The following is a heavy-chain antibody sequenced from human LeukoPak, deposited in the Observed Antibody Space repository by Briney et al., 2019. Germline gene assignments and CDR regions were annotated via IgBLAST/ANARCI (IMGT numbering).Heavy chain of an antibody. D-gene: IGHD3-22*01. CDR3: ARGFRSTYYYDSSGHGTQYNWFDP. CDR1: GFTFSSYS. Sequence: GGSLRLSCAASGFTFSSYSMNWVRQAPGKGLEWVSSISSSSSYIYYADSVKGRFTISRDNAKNSLYLQMNSLRAEDTAVYYCARGFRSTYYYDSSGHGTQYNWFDPWGQGTLVTVSS. V-gene: IGHV3-21*01. J-gene: IGHJ5*02. CDR2: ISSSSSYI.